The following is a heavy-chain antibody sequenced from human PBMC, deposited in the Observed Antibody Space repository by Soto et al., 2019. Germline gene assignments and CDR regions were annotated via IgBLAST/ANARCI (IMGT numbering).Heavy chain of an antibody. CDR3: ARGRGVRENIITTYYYYGLDV. D-gene: IGHD3-10*01. Sequence: SETLSLTCAVYGGAFIGYYRIFIRHPAVKWRERIGEINHSGSTNYNPSLKSRVTISVDTSKNQFSLKLTSVTAADTAVYYCARGRGVRENIITTYYYYGLDVWGQGTTVTVSS. V-gene: IGHV4-34*01. CDR2: INHSGST. CDR1: GGAFIGYY. J-gene: IGHJ6*02.